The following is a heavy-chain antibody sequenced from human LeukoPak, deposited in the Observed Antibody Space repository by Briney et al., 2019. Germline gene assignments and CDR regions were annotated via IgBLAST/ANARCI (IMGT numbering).Heavy chain of an antibody. J-gene: IGHJ4*02. CDR2: ISSSGSTI. V-gene: IGHV3-48*03. CDR3: ARDRAAAGYDY. D-gene: IGHD6-13*01. CDR1: GFTFSSYE. Sequence: GGSLRLSCAASGFTFSSYEMNWVRQAPGKGLEWVSYISSSGSTIYYADSVKGPFTISRDNAKNSLYLQMNSLRAEDTAVYYCARDRAAAGYDYWGQGTLVTVSS.